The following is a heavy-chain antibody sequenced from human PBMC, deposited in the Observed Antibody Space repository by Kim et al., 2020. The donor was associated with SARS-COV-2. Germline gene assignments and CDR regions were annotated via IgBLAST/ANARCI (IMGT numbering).Heavy chain of an antibody. D-gene: IGHD2-2*01. Sequence: GSLRLSCAASGFTFSSYGMHWVRQAPGKGLEWVAVISYDGSNKYYADSVKGRFTISRDNSKNTLYLQMNSLRAEDTAVYYCKIVVVPAAGGAFDIWGQGTMVTVSS. V-gene: IGHV3-30*03. CDR1: GFTFSSYG. J-gene: IGHJ3*02. CDR2: ISYDGSNK. CDR3: KIVVVPAAGGAFDI.